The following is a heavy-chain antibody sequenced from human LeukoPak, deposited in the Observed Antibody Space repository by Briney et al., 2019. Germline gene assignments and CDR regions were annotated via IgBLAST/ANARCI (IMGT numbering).Heavy chain of an antibody. J-gene: IGHJ4*02. Sequence: GGSLRLSCAASGFTVSSSFMSWVRQAPGKGLEWVSLIYRGGTTYVADSVKGRFTVSRDNSKNTLYLQMSSLRAEDTAVYYCAKSGDRTSMRFGELNWGQGTLVTVSS. CDR2: IYRGGTT. V-gene: IGHV3-53*01. D-gene: IGHD3-10*01. CDR1: GFTVSSSF. CDR3: AKSGDRTSMRFGELN.